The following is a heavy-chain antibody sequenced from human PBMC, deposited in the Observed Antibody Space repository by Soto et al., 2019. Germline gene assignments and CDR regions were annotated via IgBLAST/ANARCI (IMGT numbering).Heavy chain of an antibody. CDR3: ARDHAGD. J-gene: IGHJ4*01. CDR2: ISGSGGST. D-gene: IGHD2-8*01. CDR1: AFTFSTYA. V-gene: IGHV3-64*01. Sequence: EVQLVESGGGLGQPGGSLTLSCAASAFTFSTYAMHWVRQAPGKGLEYVSGISGSGGSTYYANYEKGRFTISRHNSKNTLYLQMGSLRVEDMAAYYCARDHAGDCGHGTAVTVSS.